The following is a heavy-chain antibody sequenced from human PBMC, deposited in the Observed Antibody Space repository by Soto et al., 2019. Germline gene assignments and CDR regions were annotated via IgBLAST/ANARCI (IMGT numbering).Heavy chain of an antibody. D-gene: IGHD2-15*01. V-gene: IGHV1-18*01. CDR1: GYTFTSYG. J-gene: IGHJ6*03. CDR2: ISAYNGNT. CDR3: ARRSGGSDYYYYYMDV. Sequence: GASVKVSCKASGYTFTSYGISWERQAPGQGLEWMGWISAYNGNTNYAQKLQGRVTMTTDTSTSTAYMELRSLRSDDTAVYYCARRSGGSDYYYYYMDVWGKGTTVTVSS.